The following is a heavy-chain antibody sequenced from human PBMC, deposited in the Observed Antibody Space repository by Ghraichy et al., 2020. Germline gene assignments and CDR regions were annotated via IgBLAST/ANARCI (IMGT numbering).Heavy chain of an antibody. CDR3: ARAATGSYFYHLDV. CDR1: GFTFSDHF. D-gene: IGHD3-10*01. J-gene: IGHJ6*03. V-gene: IGHV3-72*01. Sequence: GGSLRLSCAASGFTFSDHFVDWVRQAPGKGLEWVGRIKSETRSYDPFYAASVKGRFTLSRDDSQSSVWLQMNSLRADDTAVYFCARAATGSYFYHLDVWGRGTKVIVSS. CDR2: IKSETRSYDP.